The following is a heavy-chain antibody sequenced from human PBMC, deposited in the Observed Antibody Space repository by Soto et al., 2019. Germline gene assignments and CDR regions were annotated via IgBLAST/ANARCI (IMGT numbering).Heavy chain of an antibody. Sequence: QVHLVESGGGVVQPGGSLRLSCAGSGFTFSDYGMHWVRQAPGKGLEWVAVLWYDGSGEYYTDSVRGRFTISRVNSKNTLYLRTSNLRDEDTGVYYCARDSVRFLEHFSKDYFDYWGQGTRVTVSS. CDR3: ARDSVRFLEHFSKDYFDY. CDR2: LWYDGSGE. CDR1: GFTFSDYG. J-gene: IGHJ4*02. D-gene: IGHD3-3*01. V-gene: IGHV3-33*08.